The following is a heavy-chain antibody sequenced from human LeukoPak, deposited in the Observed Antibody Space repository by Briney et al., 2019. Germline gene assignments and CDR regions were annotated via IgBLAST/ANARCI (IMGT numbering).Heavy chain of an antibody. Sequence: SETLSLTCTVPGDSISSGNYFWTWIRQTAGKGLEWIGYIYYSGSTNYNPSLKSRVTISVDTSKNQFSLKLSSVTAADTAVYYCAREGTYGGHVWGQGTLVTVSS. CDR2: IYYSGST. CDR3: AREGTYGGHV. J-gene: IGHJ1*01. CDR1: GDSISSGNYF. V-gene: IGHV4-61*10. D-gene: IGHD4-23*01.